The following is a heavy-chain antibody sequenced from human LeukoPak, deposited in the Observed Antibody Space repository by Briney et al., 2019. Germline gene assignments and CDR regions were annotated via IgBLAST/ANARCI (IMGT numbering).Heavy chain of an antibody. J-gene: IGHJ3*02. CDR2: ISGSGGST. CDR3: ARDGLAAAGMTRAFDI. CDR1: GFTFSSYA. Sequence: GGSLRLSCAASGFTFSSYAMSWVRQAPGKGLEWVSAISGSGGSTYYADSVKGRFTISRDNAKNSLYLQMNSLGAEDTAVYYCARDGLAAAGMTRAFDIWGQGTMVTVSS. D-gene: IGHD6-13*01. V-gene: IGHV3-23*01.